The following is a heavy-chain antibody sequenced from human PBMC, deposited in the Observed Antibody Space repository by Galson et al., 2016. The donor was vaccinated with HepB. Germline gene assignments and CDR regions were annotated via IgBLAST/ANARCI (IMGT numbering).Heavy chain of an antibody. CDR3: ARGNGRPGERGDY. J-gene: IGHJ4*02. CDR2: INYGGTNT. V-gene: IGHV3-74*01. CDR1: GFTFNSNW. D-gene: IGHD1-1*01. Sequence: SLRLSCAASGFTFNSNWMHWVRQAPGKGLVWVSRINYGGTNTEYADSVKGRFAISRDNAKNTMYLQMTNLRAEDTAVYYCARGNGRPGERGDYWGQGTLATVSS.